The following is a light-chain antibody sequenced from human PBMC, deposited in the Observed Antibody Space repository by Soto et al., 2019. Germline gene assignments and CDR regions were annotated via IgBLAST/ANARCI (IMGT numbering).Light chain of an antibody. CDR2: TTN. V-gene: IGKV1-39*01. CDR3: PPTYSAPPWT. Sequence: DIQMTQSPSSLSASVGDTITITCRASQRVRSYLNWYQQKPGKAPDLLIYTTNSLQSEVPSRFSGSGSETHFTLPITSLQPEDFATYCCPPTYSAPPWTFGTGTKVQSK. J-gene: IGKJ1*01. CDR1: QRVRSY.